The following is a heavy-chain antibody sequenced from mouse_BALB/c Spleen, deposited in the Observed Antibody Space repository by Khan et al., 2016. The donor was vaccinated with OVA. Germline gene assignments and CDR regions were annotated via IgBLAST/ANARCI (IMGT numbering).Heavy chain of an antibody. CDR1: GYTFTNYG. CDR2: INTYTGEP. CDR3: ARPPYFSYVMVY. V-gene: IGHV9-3-1*01. D-gene: IGHD2-10*01. J-gene: IGHJ4*01. Sequence: QVQLKQSGPALKKPGETVKISCKASGYTFTNYGMNWVKQAPGKGLKWMGWINTYTGEPTYADDFKGRFAFSLETSASIANLQINNLKSEDTATYFCARPPYFSYVMVYWGQGTSVTVSS.